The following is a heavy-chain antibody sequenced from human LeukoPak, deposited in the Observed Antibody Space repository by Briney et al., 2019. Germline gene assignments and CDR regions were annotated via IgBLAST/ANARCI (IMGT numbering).Heavy chain of an antibody. V-gene: IGHV1-2*02. CDR3: VRDGSFDI. CDR2: TSPNSGGT. Sequence: ASVKVSCKTSGYTFTGYYIHWVRQAPGQGPEWMGWTSPNSGGTNYAQKFQDRVSMTRDTSLNTAYMELSRLRSDDTAVYYCVRDGSFDIWGQGTMVTVSS. D-gene: IGHD3-10*01. J-gene: IGHJ3*02. CDR1: GYTFTGYY.